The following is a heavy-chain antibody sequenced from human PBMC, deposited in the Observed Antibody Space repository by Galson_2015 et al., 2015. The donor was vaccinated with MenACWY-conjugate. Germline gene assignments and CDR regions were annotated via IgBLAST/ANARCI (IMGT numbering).Heavy chain of an antibody. D-gene: IGHD6-19*01. J-gene: IGHJ4*02. V-gene: IGHV4-4*02. Sequence: LSLTCAVSGVSISTNNWWTWVRQSPGKGLEWIGEIYHRGSTNFHPSLKTRVTISVDKSNNQFSLRLNSVTAADTAVYYCTRAPGVADDRYFDYWGQGTPVTVSS. CDR1: GVSISTNNW. CDR2: IYHRGST. CDR3: TRAPGVADDRYFDY.